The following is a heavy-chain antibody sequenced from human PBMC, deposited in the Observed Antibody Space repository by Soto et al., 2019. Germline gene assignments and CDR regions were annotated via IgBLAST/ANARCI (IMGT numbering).Heavy chain of an antibody. V-gene: IGHV4-59*01. CDR3: AGGGYSYGYSPPYYMDV. D-gene: IGHD5-18*01. CDR2: IYYSGST. Sequence: SETLSLTCTVSGGSISSYYWSWIRQPPGKGLEWIGYIYYSGSTNYNPSLKSRVTISVDTSKNQFSLKLSSVTAADTAVYYCAGGGYSYGYSPPYYMDVWGKGTTVTVSS. J-gene: IGHJ6*03. CDR1: GGSISSYY.